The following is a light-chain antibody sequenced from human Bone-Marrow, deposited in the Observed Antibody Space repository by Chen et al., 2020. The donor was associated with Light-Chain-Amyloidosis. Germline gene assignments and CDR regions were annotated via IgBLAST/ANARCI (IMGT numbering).Light chain of an antibody. CDR2: DDS. CDR3: QVWDRSSDRPV. J-gene: IGLJ3*02. V-gene: IGLV3-21*02. Sequence: SYVLTQPSSVSVAPGQTATIACGGNNIGSTSVHWYQQTPGQAPLLVVYDDSDRPSGIPGRWSGANAGNTATLTISRVEAGDEADCSCQVWDRSSDRPVFGGGTKLTVL. CDR1: NIGSTS.